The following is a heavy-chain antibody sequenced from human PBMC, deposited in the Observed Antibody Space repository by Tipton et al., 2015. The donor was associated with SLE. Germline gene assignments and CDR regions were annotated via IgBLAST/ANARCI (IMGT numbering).Heavy chain of an antibody. CDR2: IDYSGST. J-gene: IGHJ5*02. V-gene: IGHV4-30-4*01. CDR3: AREDDFWGGYYP. CDR1: GGSISSGEYF. D-gene: IGHD3-3*01. Sequence: LRLSCTVSGGSISSGEYFWSWIRQPPGKGLEWIGSIDYSGSTNYNPSLKSRLSISVDTSRTQFSLKLTSVTAADTAVYYGAREDDFWGGYYPWGQGTLVTVSS.